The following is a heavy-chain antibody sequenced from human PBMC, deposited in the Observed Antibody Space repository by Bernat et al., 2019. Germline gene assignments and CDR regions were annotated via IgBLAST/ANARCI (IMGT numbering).Heavy chain of an antibody. CDR3: ARAPHDYGGNHLPYYYYYGMDV. V-gene: IGHV6-1*01. J-gene: IGHJ6*02. CDR1: GDSVSSNSAA. CDR2: TYYRSKWYN. Sequence: QVQLQQSGPGLVKPSQTLSLTCAISGDSVSSNSAAWNWIRQSPSRGLEWLGRTYYRSKWYNDYAVSVKSRITINPDTSKNQFSLQLNSVTHEDTDVYYCARAPHDYGGNHLPYYYYYGMDVWGQGTTVTVSS. D-gene: IGHD4-17*01.